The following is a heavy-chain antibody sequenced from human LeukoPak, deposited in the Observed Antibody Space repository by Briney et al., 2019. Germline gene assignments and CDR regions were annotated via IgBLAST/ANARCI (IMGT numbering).Heavy chain of an antibody. J-gene: IGHJ5*02. CDR1: GFTFSSYA. CDR2: ISGSGGST. V-gene: IGHV3-23*01. CDR3: AKERGSGSYYDWFDP. Sequence: GGSLRLSCAASGFTFSSYAMSWVRQAPGKGLEWVSAISGSGGSTYYADSVKGRFTTSRDNSKNTLYLQMNSLRAEDTAVYYCAKERGSGSYYDWFDPWGQGTLVTVSS. D-gene: IGHD3-10*01.